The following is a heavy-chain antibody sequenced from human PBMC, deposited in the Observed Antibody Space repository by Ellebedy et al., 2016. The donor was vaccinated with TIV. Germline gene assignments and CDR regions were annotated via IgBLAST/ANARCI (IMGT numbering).Heavy chain of an antibody. V-gene: IGHV3-7*01. CDR3: ARDGVTTRSSLFDY. Sequence: PGGSLRLSCAASGFTFSTYWMNWVRQAPGKGLEWVANIKQDGSEKNYVDSVKGRFTISRDNAKNSLYLQMNSLRVEDTAVYYCARDGVTTRSSLFDYWGQGTLVTVSS. CDR2: IKQDGSEK. CDR1: GFTFSTYW. J-gene: IGHJ4*02. D-gene: IGHD4-11*01.